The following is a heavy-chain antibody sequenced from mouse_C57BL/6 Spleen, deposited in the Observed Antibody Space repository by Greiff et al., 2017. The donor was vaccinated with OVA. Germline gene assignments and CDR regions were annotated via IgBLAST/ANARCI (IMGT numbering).Heavy chain of an antibody. D-gene: IGHD2-5*01. CDR1: GYSFTDYN. CDR2: INPNYGPT. CDR3: ARTVYYSKRFAY. Sequence: EVQLQQSGPELVKPGASVKISCKASGYSFTDYNMNWVKQSNGKSLEWIGVINPNYGPTRYNQKFKGKATLPVDTSSSTAYMQLNSLTSEDSAVYYCARTVYYSKRFAYWGQGTLGTVSA. V-gene: IGHV1-39*01. J-gene: IGHJ3*01.